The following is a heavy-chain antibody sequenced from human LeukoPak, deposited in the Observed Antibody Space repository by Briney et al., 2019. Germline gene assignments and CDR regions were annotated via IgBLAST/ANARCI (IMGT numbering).Heavy chain of an antibody. CDR1: RGSISSYY. Sequence: SETLSLTCTVSRGSISSYYWSWIRQPPGKGLEWIGYIYYSGSTNYNPSLKSRVTISVDTSKNQFSLTLSSVTAADTAVYYCAKVQPNSGEWAFDIWGQGTMVTVSS. J-gene: IGHJ3*02. D-gene: IGHD1-1*01. CDR3: AKVQPNSGEWAFDI. V-gene: IGHV4-59*01. CDR2: IYYSGST.